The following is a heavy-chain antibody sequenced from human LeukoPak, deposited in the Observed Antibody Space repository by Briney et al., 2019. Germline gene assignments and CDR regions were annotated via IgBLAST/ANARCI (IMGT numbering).Heavy chain of an antibody. CDR1: GGSISSSNW. Sequence: PSETLSLTCAVSGGSISSSNWWSWVRQPPGKGLEWIGEIYHSGSTNYNPSLKSRVTISVDTSKNQFSLKLSSVTAADTAVYYCARDLRYYFDYWGQGTLVTVSS. CDR3: ARDLRYYFDY. CDR2: IYHSGST. J-gene: IGHJ4*02. V-gene: IGHV4-4*02.